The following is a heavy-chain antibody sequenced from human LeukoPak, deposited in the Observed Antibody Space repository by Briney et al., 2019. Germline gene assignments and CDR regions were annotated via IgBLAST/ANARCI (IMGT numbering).Heavy chain of an antibody. J-gene: IGHJ4*02. CDR3: ARLSPGITGTIDY. CDR2: IYAGESDT. D-gene: IGHD1-20*01. CDR1: GTSSTSYM. V-gene: IGHV5-51*01. Sequence: GASRIFCSAGCGTSSTSYMIGWLRQLRGKRLEWMGIIYAGESDTRYSPSVKGQVTISADKSISTAYLQWSSLKASDTAMYYCARLSPGITGTIDYWGQGSLVSVSS.